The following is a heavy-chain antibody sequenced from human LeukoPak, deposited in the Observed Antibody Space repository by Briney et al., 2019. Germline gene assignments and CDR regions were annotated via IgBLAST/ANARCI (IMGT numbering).Heavy chain of an antibody. CDR2: TYYRSTWYN. V-gene: IGHV6-1*01. CDR3: ARRLTQYDCFDP. CDR1: GDSVSSNSVT. J-gene: IGHJ5*02. Sequence: SQTLSLTCAISGDSVSSNSVTWNWIRQSPSRGLEWLGRTYYRSTWYNDYAVSVRGRITVNPDTSKNQFSLHLNSVTLEDTAVYYCARRLTQYDCFDPWGQGILVTVSS. D-gene: IGHD2-2*01.